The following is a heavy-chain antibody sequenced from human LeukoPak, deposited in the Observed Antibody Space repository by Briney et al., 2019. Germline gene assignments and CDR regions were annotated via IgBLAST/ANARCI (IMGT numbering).Heavy chain of an antibody. Sequence: SETLSLTCAVYGGSFSGYYWSWIRQPPGKGLEWIGEINHSGSTNYNPSLKSRVTMSVDTPKNQFSLKLSSVTAADTAVYYCARETFSYYYDSSGFDAFDIWGQGTMVTVSS. V-gene: IGHV4-34*01. CDR1: GGSFSGYY. CDR3: ARETFSYYYDSSGFDAFDI. J-gene: IGHJ3*02. D-gene: IGHD3-22*01. CDR2: INHSGST.